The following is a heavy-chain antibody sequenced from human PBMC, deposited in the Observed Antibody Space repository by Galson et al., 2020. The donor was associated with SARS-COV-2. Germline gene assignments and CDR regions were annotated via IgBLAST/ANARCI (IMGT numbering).Heavy chain of an antibody. D-gene: IGHD3-22*01. Sequence: SETLSLTCAVSGLSISSDFYWGWIRQSPGKGLEWIGNIYQGGTTYDNPSLKSRVTMSIDKSKNQSSLKMTSVTAADTAVYYCARPSSSGYYSSWYFDLWGRGTLVTVSS. V-gene: IGHV4-38-2*01. CDR2: IYQGGTT. CDR3: ARPSSSGYYSSWYFDL. J-gene: IGHJ2*01. CDR1: GLSISSDFY.